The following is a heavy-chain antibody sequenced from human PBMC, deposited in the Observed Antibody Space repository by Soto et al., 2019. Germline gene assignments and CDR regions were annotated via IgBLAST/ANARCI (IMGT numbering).Heavy chain of an antibody. D-gene: IGHD4-4*01. J-gene: IGHJ6*03. V-gene: IGHV4-4*02. Sequence: QVQLQESGPGLVKPSGTLSLTCAVSSGSISSSDWWSWVRQPPGKGLEWIGEIYHSGSTNYNPSLQSRVTISVDKSKNQSSLKLSSVTAADTAIYYCAIRYSYYSYIHVWGKGTTVTVSS. CDR1: SGSISSSDW. CDR3: AIRYSYYSYIHV. CDR2: IYHSGST.